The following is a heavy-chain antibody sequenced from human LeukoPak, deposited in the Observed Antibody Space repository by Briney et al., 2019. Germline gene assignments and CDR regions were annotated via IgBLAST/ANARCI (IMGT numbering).Heavy chain of an antibody. J-gene: IGHJ2*01. CDR2: IIPILGIA. Sequence: ASVKVSCKASGGTFSSYAISWVRQAPGQGLEWMGRIIPILGIANYAQKFQGRVTITADKSTSTAYMELSSLRSEDTAVYYCARVPKPLHRVTTDWYFDLWAVAPWSLSPQ. CDR1: GGTFSSYA. D-gene: IGHD4-11*01. CDR3: ARVPKPLHRVTTDWYFDL. V-gene: IGHV1-69*04.